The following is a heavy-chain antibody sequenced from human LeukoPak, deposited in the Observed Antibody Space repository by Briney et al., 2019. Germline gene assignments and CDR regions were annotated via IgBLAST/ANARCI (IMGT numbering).Heavy chain of an antibody. CDR3: ARVRDYDILTGYYKRYYDSSGYSREADY. CDR2: ISAYNGNT. Sequence: ASVKVSCKASGYTFTSYGIIWVRQAPGQGLEWMEWISAYNGNTNYAQKLQGRVTMTTDTSTSTAYMELRSLRSDDTAVYYCARVRDYDILTGYYKRYYDSSGYSREADYWGQGTLVTVSS. J-gene: IGHJ4*02. CDR1: GYTFTSYG. V-gene: IGHV1-18*01. D-gene: IGHD3-9*01.